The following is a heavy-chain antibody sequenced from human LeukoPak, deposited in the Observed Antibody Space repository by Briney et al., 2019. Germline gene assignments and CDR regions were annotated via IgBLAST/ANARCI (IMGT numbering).Heavy chain of an antibody. CDR2: IYNSGST. V-gene: IGHV4-59*01. CDR1: GGSISNYY. Sequence: SETLSLTCTVSGGSISNYYWSWIRQPPGQGLEWIGYIYNSGSTNYNPSLKSRVTISVDTSKNQFSLELSSVTAADTAVYYCARVSYYYGSGSYRYFQHWGQGTLVTVSS. CDR3: ARVSYYYGSGSYRYFQH. J-gene: IGHJ1*01. D-gene: IGHD3-10*01.